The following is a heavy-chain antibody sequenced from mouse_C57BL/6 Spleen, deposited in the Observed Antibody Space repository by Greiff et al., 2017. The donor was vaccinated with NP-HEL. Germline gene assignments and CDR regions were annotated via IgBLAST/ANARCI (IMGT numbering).Heavy chain of an antibody. V-gene: IGHV1-52*01. J-gene: IGHJ3*01. D-gene: IGHD2-3*01. CDR2: IDPSANAT. Sequence: VKLQQPGAALVWPGSSVKLSCKASGYTFTSYWMHWVKQRPIQGLEWIGNIDPSANATHYNQKFKDKATLTVDKSSSTAYMQLSSLTSEDSAVYYCAREGEYDGYPFAYWGQGTLVTVSA. CDR3: AREGEYDGYPFAY. CDR1: GYTFTSYW.